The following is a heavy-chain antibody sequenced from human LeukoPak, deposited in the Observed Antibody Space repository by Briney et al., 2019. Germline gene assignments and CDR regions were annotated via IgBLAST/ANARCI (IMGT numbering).Heavy chain of an antibody. CDR2: IYTSGST. V-gene: IGHV4-61*02. D-gene: IGHD2-2*01. CDR1: GGSISSGSYY. Sequence: SQTLSLTCTVSGGSISSGSYYWSWIRQPAGKGLEWIGRIYTSGSTNYNPSLKSRVTISVDTSKNQFSLKLSSVTAADTAVYYCASGGYCSNTSCYAHYYYMDVWGKGTTVTISS. CDR3: ASGGYCSNTSCYAHYYYMDV. J-gene: IGHJ6*03.